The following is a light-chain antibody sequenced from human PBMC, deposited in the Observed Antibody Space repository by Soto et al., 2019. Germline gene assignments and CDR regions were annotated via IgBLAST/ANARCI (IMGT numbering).Light chain of an antibody. CDR2: GAS. J-gene: IGKJ4*01. Sequence: EIVLTQSPGTLSLSPGETATLSCRASETVGNNYLAWYVQRPSQAPSLLIFGASNRAAGIPDRFSGSGSGTDFTLIITRLEPEDFAVYYCQQYGTSLVTFGGGTKVEIK. CDR1: ETVGNNY. CDR3: QQYGTSLVT. V-gene: IGKV3-20*01.